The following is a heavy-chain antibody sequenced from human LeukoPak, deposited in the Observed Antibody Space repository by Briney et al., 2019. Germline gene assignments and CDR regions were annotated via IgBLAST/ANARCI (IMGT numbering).Heavy chain of an antibody. CDR2: FHFSGAI. J-gene: IGHJ4*02. D-gene: IGHD3-22*01. CDR3: ARRYEGSGYAYDY. V-gene: IGHV4-39*01. CDR1: GVSITTYSHN. Sequence: PSETLSLTRTVSGVSITTYSHNYDWIRQPPGKGLEWIGCFHFSGAINYNPSLKSRVTIFVDTSKKQISLKLNSVTAADTAVYYCARRYEGSGYAYDYWGQGILVTVSS.